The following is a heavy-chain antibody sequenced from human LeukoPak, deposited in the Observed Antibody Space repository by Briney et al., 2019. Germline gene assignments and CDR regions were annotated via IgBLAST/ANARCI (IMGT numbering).Heavy chain of an antibody. D-gene: IGHD6-13*01. Sequence: GASVKVSFKASGYTFTSYGISWVRQAPGQGLEWMGWISTYNGNTNYAQKLQGRVTMTTDTSTSTAYMELRSLRSDDTAVYYCARVPPPGIAAAGDYWGQGTLVTVSS. J-gene: IGHJ4*02. CDR3: ARVPPPGIAAAGDY. V-gene: IGHV1-18*04. CDR2: ISTYNGNT. CDR1: GYTFTSYG.